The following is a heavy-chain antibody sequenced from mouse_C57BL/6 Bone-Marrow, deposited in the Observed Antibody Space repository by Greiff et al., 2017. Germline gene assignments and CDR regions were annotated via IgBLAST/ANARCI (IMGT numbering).Heavy chain of an antibody. V-gene: IGHV10-1*01. D-gene: IGHD4-1*01. CDR2: FRSKSNNYAT. CDR1: GFSFHTYA. CDR3: VRHTGNYAKDY. J-gene: IGHJ4*01. Sequence: EVQLVESGGGLVQPKGSLILSCAASGFSFHTYAMNWVRQAPGTGLEWVARFRSKSNNYATYYAGSVKGRFNISRDDSECMLYLKMNNLESENTARYYSVRHTGNYAKDYWGQGTSVTVSS.